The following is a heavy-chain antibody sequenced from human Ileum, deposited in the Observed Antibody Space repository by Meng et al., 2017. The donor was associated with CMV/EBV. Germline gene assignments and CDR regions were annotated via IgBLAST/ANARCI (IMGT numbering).Heavy chain of an antibody. Sequence: LTMSCAASGVTFSSYWMHLGRQPPGKGLLWVSRIHSDGTTTHYADSVKGRFTISRDNAKNTVYLQMNSLRAEDTAVYYCASELGVGYWGQGTLVTVSS. D-gene: IGHD3-10*01. CDR2: IHSDGTTT. CDR3: ASELGVGY. J-gene: IGHJ4*02. V-gene: IGHV3-74*01. CDR1: GVTFSSYW.